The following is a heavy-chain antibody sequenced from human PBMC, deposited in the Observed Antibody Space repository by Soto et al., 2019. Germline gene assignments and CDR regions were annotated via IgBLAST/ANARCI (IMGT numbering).Heavy chain of an antibody. J-gene: IGHJ4*02. D-gene: IGHD5-18*01. CDR3: AYRKPNRGGFPFDS. CDR1: GGSISSYY. CDR2: IYYSGST. V-gene: IGHV4-59*01. Sequence: SETLSLTCTVSGGSISSYYWSWIRQPPGKGLEWIGYIYYSGSTNYNPSLKSRVTISVDTSKNQFSLKLSSVTAVDTATYYCAYRKPNRGGFPFDSWGQGTLVTVSS.